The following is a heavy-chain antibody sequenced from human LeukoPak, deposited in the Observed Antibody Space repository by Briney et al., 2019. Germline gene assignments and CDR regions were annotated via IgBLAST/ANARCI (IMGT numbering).Heavy chain of an antibody. CDR1: GSTFSSCS. J-gene: IGHJ4*02. V-gene: IGHV3-48*02. Sequence: GGSLRLSCAASGSTFSSCSKNWVRQAPGPGLERVSYISSSSSTIYYADSVKGRFTISRDNAKNSLYLQMNSLRDEDTAVYYCARDFITGIAAAGTTFDSWGQGTLVTVSS. CDR2: ISSSSSTI. CDR3: ARDFITGIAAAGTTFDS. D-gene: IGHD6-13*01.